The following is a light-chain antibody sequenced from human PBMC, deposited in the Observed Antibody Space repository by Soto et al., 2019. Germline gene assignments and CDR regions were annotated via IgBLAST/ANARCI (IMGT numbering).Light chain of an antibody. V-gene: IGLV1-44*01. Sequence: SVLTQPPSASGPPGQRVTISCSGSSSTIGSNTVTWYQQLPGTAPRVLIHSNDQRPSGVPDRFSGSKSGTSVSLAISGLHSEDEADYYCAAWDENLRGVFGTGTKVTVL. J-gene: IGLJ1*01. CDR1: SSTIGSNT. CDR2: SND. CDR3: AAWDENLRGV.